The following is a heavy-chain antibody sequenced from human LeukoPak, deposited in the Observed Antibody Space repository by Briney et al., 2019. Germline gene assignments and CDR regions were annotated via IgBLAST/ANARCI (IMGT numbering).Heavy chain of an antibody. Sequence: GGSLRLSCAASGFTFSSYNMNWVRQAPGKGLEWVSSISSSSGYIYYADSVKGRCSISRDTSANTLYLQLNFLRAEDTATYYCAAYGGSYPYYMEVWGKGTTVT. V-gene: IGHV3-21*01. CDR3: AAYGGSYPYYMEV. J-gene: IGHJ6*03. CDR2: ISSSSGYI. D-gene: IGHD1-26*01. CDR1: GFTFSSYN.